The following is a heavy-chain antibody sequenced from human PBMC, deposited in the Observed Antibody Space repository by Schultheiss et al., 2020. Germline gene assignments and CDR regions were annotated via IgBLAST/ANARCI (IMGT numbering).Heavy chain of an antibody. CDR3: ARDGGGDGYFDS. CDR2: ISGSGGST. D-gene: IGHD2-21*01. Sequence: GESLKISCAASGFTFSSYAMSWVRQAPGKGLEWVSAISGSGGSTYYADSVKGRFTISRDNARNSLFLQMNSLRAEDTAVYYCARDGGGDGYFDSWGQGTLVTVSS. CDR1: GFTFSSYA. J-gene: IGHJ4*02. V-gene: IGHV3-23*01.